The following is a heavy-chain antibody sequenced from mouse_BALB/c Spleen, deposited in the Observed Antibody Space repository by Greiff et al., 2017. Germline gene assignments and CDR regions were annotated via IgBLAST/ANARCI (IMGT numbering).Heavy chain of an antibody. CDR2: ISNGGGST. CDR3: AREGYRYDDAMDY. V-gene: IGHV5-12-2*01. CDR1: GFTFSSYT. Sequence: EVKVEESGGGLVQPGGSLKLSCAASGFTFSSYTMSWVRQTPEKRLEWVAYISNGGGSTYYPDTVKGRFTISRDNAKNTLYLQMSSLKSEDTAMYYCAREGYRYDDAMDYWGQGTSVTVSS. D-gene: IGHD2-14*01. J-gene: IGHJ4*01.